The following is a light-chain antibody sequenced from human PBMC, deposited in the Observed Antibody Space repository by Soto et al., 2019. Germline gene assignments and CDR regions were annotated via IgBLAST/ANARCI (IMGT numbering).Light chain of an antibody. CDR1: QSINIW. CDR3: KQYNDYWT. Sequence: DTQMTQSPSTLSASVGDRVTITCRASQSINIWLAWYQQKPGRAPKLLIYKASTLESGVQSRFSGSGSGTEFTLTIRSLQPDDFATYYCKQYNDYWTCGQGTKVDIK. V-gene: IGKV1-5*03. CDR2: KAS. J-gene: IGKJ1*01.